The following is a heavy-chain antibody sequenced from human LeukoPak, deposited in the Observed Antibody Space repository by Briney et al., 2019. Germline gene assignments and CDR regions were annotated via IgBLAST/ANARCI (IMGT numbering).Heavy chain of an antibody. CDR3: ASSLSSTRVGVPAAPSYYGMDV. J-gene: IGHJ6*04. D-gene: IGHD2-2*01. V-gene: IGHV1-69*13. Sequence: SVKVSCKASGGTFSSYAISWVRQAPGQWLEWMGGIISIFGTVNYAQKFQGRVTITADEATSTAYMELSSMRSEDPGVYYSASSLSSTRVGVPAAPSYYGMDVWGKGTTVTVSS. CDR1: GGTFSSYA. CDR2: IISIFGTV.